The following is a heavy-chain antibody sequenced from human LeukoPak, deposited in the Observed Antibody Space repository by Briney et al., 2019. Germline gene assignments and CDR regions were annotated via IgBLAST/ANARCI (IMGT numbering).Heavy chain of an antibody. J-gene: IGHJ4*02. V-gene: IGHV4-30-4*01. CDR1: GGSISSGDYY. CDR3: ARSSIAAAGGFDY. Sequence: PSETLSLTCTVSGGSISSGDYYWSWIRQPPGKGLEWIRYIYYSGSTYYNPSLKSRVTISVDTSKNQFSLKLSSVTAADTAVYYCARSSIAAAGGFDYWGQGTLVTVSS. D-gene: IGHD6-13*01. CDR2: IYYSGST.